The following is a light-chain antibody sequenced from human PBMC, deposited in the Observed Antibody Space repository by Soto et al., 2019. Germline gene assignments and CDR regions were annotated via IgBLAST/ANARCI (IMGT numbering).Light chain of an antibody. CDR2: GAS. CDR1: QSVSSSY. J-gene: IGKJ1*01. Sequence: EIVLTHSPGTLSLCPGERSTPSCRASQSVSSSYLAWYQQKPGQAPRLLISGASSRATGIPDRFSGSGSGTDFTLTISSLQPEDFSTDYCQQYNSYTFGQGNTGDIK. CDR3: QQYNSYT. V-gene: IGKV3-20*01.